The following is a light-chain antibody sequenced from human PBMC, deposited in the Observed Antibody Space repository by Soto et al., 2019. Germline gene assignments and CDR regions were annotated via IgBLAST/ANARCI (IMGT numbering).Light chain of an antibody. CDR2: DAS. V-gene: IGKV1-5*01. Sequence: GDRVTITCRASQSISSWLAWYQQKPGKAPKLLIYDASSLESWVPSRFSGSGSGTEFTLTISSLQPDDFAPYYCQQYNSYSYTFGQGTKLEIK. J-gene: IGKJ2*01. CDR3: QQYNSYSYT. CDR1: QSISSW.